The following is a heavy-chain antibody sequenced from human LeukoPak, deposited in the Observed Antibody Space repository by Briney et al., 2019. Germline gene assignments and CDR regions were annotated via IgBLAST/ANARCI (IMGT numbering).Heavy chain of an antibody. CDR2: ISSSSSYI. D-gene: IGHD1-20*01. J-gene: IGHJ4*02. V-gene: IGHV3-21*01. Sequence: PGGSLRLSCAASGFTFSSYGMNWVRQAPGKGLEWVSSISSSSSYIYYADSVKGRFTISRDNAKNSLYLRMNSLRAEDTAVYYCARGAGITGTGPTCNDYWGQGTLVTVSS. CDR3: ARGAGITGTGPTCNDY. CDR1: GFTFSSYG.